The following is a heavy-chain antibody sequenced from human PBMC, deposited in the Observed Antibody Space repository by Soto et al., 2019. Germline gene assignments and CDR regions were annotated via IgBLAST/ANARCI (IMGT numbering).Heavy chain of an antibody. CDR2: IYYSGSS. CDR1: GASVTISGYY. Sequence: ETLSLSGPVSGASVTISGYYWAWIRQPPGKGLQFVGTIYYSGSSYSNPSLKSRLSMSVDTSKNQFSLTMKSVTAAATGVYYCASHTLKWSDADSWGQGVPVTVSS. D-gene: IGHD1-26*01. CDR3: ASHTLKWSDADS. J-gene: IGHJ4*02. V-gene: IGHV4-39*01.